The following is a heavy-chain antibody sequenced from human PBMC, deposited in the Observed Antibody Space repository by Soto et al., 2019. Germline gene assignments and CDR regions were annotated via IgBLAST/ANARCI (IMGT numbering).Heavy chain of an antibody. V-gene: IGHV3-74*01. CDR1: GFTFSSYW. J-gene: IGHJ4*02. CDR3: ARGRAGELFDY. D-gene: IGHD4-17*01. Sequence: VQLVESGGGLVQPGGSLRLSCAASGFTFSSYWMHWVRQAPGKGLVWVSRINSDGSSTSYADSVKGRFTISRDNAKNTLYLQMNSPRAEDTVAYYCARGRAGELFDYWGQGTLVTVSS. CDR2: INSDGSST.